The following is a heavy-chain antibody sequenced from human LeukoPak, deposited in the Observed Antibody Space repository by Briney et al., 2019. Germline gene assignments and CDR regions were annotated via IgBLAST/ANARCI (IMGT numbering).Heavy chain of an antibody. CDR1: GGTFSSYA. Sequence: SVKVSCKASGGTFSSYAISWVRQAPGQGLEWMGRIIPLLGIANYAQKFQGRVTITADKSTSTAYMELSSLRSEDTAVYYCARDLSSSLFDPWGQGTLVTVSS. J-gene: IGHJ5*02. D-gene: IGHD6-13*01. CDR3: ARDLSSSLFDP. CDR2: IIPLLGIA. V-gene: IGHV1-69*04.